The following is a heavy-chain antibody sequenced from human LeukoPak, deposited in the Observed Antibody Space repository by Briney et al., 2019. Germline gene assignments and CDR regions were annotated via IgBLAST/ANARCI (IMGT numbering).Heavy chain of an antibody. CDR2: ISSSSSYI. D-gene: IGHD3-16*01. J-gene: IGHJ4*01. CDR3: ARGGSAWEFDY. V-gene: IGHV3-21*01. Sequence: GGSLRLSCAASGFTFSSYSMNWVRQAPGRGLEWVSSISSSSSYIYYADSVKGRFTISRDNAKNSLYLQMNSLRAEDTAVYYCARGGSAWEFDYWGQGTLVTVSS. CDR1: GFTFSSYS.